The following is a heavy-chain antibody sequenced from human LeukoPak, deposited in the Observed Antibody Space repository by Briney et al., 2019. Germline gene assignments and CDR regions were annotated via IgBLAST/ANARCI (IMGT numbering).Heavy chain of an antibody. V-gene: IGHV1-46*01. D-gene: IGHD5-24*01. CDR3: ATTRDGYTHADY. Sequence: ASVKVSCAASGYTFTSYNMHWVRQAPGQGLEWMGIINPSGGSTSYAQRYQGRVTMTRDTSTSTVYMELSSLITEDTAVYYCATTRDGYTHADYWGQGTLVTVSS. CDR2: INPSGGST. J-gene: IGHJ4*02. CDR1: GYTFTSYN.